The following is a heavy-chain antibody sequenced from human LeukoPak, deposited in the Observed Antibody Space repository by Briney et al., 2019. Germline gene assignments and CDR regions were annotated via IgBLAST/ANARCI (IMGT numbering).Heavy chain of an antibody. J-gene: IGHJ4*02. CDR2: IYHSGST. Sequence: SETLSLTCAVPGGSISSSNWWSWVRQPPGKGLEWIGEIYHSGSTNYNPSLKSRVTISVDKSKNQFSLKLSSVTAADTAVYYCARAPGYSGYGFFDYWGQGTLVTVSS. V-gene: IGHV4-4*02. CDR1: GGSISSSNW. CDR3: ARAPGYSGYGFFDY. D-gene: IGHD5-12*01.